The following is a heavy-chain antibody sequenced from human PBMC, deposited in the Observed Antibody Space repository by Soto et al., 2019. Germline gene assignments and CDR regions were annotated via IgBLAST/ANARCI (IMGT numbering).Heavy chain of an antibody. D-gene: IGHD4-17*01. J-gene: IGHJ4*02. CDR1: GGSVSDKTYY. CDR3: ARTTAVPNSLRSRYFFDY. CDR2: VYYSGTT. Sequence: PSETLSLTCSVSGGSVSDKTYYWSWIRQPPGKRLEWIGYVYYSGTTNYNPSLKSRVTTSVDLSKNQFSLRLRSVTTADTALYYCARTTAVPNSLRSRYFFDYWGQGALVTVSS. V-gene: IGHV4-61*01.